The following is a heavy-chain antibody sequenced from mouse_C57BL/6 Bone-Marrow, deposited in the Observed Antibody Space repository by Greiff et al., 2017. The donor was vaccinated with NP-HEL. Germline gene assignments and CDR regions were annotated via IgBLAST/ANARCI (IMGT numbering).Heavy chain of an antibody. Sequence: VQLVESGGDLVKPGGSLKLSCAASGFTFSSYGMSWVRQTPDKRLEWVATISSGGSYTYYPDSVKGRFTISRDNAKNTLYLQMSSLKSEDTAMYYCAKNYDLDYWGQGTTLTVSS. J-gene: IGHJ2*01. CDR1: GFTFSSYG. D-gene: IGHD2-4*01. CDR2: ISSGGSYT. V-gene: IGHV5-6*01. CDR3: AKNYDLDY.